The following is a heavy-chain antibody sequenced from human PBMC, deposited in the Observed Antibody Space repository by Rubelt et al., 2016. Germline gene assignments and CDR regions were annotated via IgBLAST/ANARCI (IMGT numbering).Heavy chain of an antibody. V-gene: IGHV1-2*06. J-gene: IGHJ1*01. CDR1: GYTFTGYY. CDR3: ARAYCGGDCYSRAEYFQH. Sequence: VQLVQSGAEVKKPGASVKVSCKASGYTFTGYYMHWVRQAPGQGLEWMGRINPNSGGTNYAQKFQGRVTMTRDTSISTAYMELSRLRSDDTAVYYCARAYCGGDCYSRAEYFQHWGQGTLVTVSS. D-gene: IGHD2-21*02. CDR2: INPNSGGT.